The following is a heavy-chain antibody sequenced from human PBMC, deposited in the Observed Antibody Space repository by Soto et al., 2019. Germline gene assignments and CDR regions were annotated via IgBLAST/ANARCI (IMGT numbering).Heavy chain of an antibody. CDR3: ARLRITTVWFDP. CDR1: GGSISSGDYY. Sequence: QVQLQESGPGLVKPSQTLSLTCTVSGGSISSGDYYWSWIRQPPGKGLEWIGYIYYSGSTYYNPSLKSRXXIXVXXSKNQFSLKLSSVTAADTAVYYCARLRITTVWFDPWGQGTLVTVSS. CDR2: IYYSGST. J-gene: IGHJ5*02. D-gene: IGHD3-3*01. V-gene: IGHV4-30-4*01.